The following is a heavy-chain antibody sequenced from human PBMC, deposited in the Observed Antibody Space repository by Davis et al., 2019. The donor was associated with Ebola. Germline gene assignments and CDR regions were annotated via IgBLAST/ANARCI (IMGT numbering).Heavy chain of an antibody. CDR1: GGSFSGYY. V-gene: IGHV4-59*01. CDR2: IYYSGST. Sequence: PSETLSLTCTVYGGSFSGYYWSWIRQPPGKGLEWIGYIYYSGSTNYNPSLKSRVTISVDTSKNQFSLKLSSVTAADTAVYYCARDSDSSGGMDVWGQGTTVTVSS. CDR3: ARDSDSSGGMDV. J-gene: IGHJ6*02. D-gene: IGHD6-19*01.